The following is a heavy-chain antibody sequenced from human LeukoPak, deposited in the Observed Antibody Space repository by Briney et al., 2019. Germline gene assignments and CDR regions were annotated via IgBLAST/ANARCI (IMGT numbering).Heavy chain of an antibody. J-gene: IGHJ4*02. CDR3: ARLKGWYSSSRFDY. V-gene: IGHV4-39*01. D-gene: IGHD6-6*01. Sequence: PSQTLSLTCTVSGGSISSGGYYWSWIRQPPGKGLEWIGSIYYSGSTYYNPSLKSRVTISVDTSKNQFSLKLSSVTAADTAVYYCARLKGWYSSSRFDYWGQGTLVTVSS. CDR1: GGSISSGGYY. CDR2: IYYSGST.